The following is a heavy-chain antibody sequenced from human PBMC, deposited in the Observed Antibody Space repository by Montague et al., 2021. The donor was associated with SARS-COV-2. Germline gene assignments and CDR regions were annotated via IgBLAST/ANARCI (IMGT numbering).Heavy chain of an antibody. V-gene: IGHV4-39*02. CDR1: GGSITNNIDY. J-gene: IGHJ3*01. CDR2: IYHTGNT. Sequence: SETLFLTCTVSGGSITNNIDYWAWIRQPPGKGLEWIGSIYHTGNTYYNPSLKSRVTISVVTSKNHFTLKLSSVTAAETAVYYCARLKRYFDSSGSPSAFDFWGQGTKVTVSS. CDR3: ARLKRYFDSSGSPSAFDF. D-gene: IGHD3-22*01.